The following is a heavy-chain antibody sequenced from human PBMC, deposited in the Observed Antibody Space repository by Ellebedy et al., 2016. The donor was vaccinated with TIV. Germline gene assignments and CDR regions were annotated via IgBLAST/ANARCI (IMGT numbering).Heavy chain of an antibody. CDR1: GFTFSSYT. CDR2: ISSSSSYI. Sequence: GESLKISCAASGFTFSSYTMNWVRQAPGKGLEWVSSISSSSSYIYSADSVKGRFTISRDNSKNTLYLQMNSLRAEDTAVYYCARDQLRCGGDCYSEPRYYFDYWGQGTLVTVSS. J-gene: IGHJ4*02. D-gene: IGHD2-21*02. V-gene: IGHV3-21*01. CDR3: ARDQLRCGGDCYSEPRYYFDY.